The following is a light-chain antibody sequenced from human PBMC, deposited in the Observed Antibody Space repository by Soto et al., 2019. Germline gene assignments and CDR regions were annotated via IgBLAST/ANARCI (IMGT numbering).Light chain of an antibody. J-gene: IGKJ1*01. CDR3: QQYDNSRT. CDR1: QSIVTW. Sequence: DIQMTQSPSTLSASVGDRVTITCRSSQSIVTWLAWYHQKPGGAPRLLIYDVSNLESGVPSRFSGSGSGPEFTLTISSLQHEYSGIYYWQQYDNSRTFGQGTKVDI. V-gene: IGKV1-5*01. CDR2: DVS.